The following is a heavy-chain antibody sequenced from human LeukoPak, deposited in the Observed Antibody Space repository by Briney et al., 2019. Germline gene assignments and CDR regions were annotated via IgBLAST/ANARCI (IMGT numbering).Heavy chain of an antibody. Sequence: GGSLRLSCEASGFTFNTYSMNWARQAPGKGLEWVSSIDSSGGYMFYADSVKGRFIISRDNAKDSLYLQMNSLRAEDTAVYYCAKESVAGSDYWGQGTLVTVSS. V-gene: IGHV3-21*04. CDR2: IDSSGGYM. J-gene: IGHJ4*02. CDR1: GFTFNTYS. CDR3: AKESVAGSDY. D-gene: IGHD6-19*01.